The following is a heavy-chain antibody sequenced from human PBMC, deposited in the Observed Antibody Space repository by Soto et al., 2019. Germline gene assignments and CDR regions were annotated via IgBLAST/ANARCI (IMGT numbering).Heavy chain of an antibody. J-gene: IGHJ3*02. D-gene: IGHD3-10*01. CDR2: IFYSGST. CDR3: ARRYGSVFDI. CDR1: GGSISSYY. V-gene: IGHV4-59*08. Sequence: QVQLQESGPGLVTPSETLSLTCTVSGGSISSYYWSWIRQPPVKGLEWIGYIFYSGSTNYNPSLKSRVAISVDTSKTQFSLKLSSVTAADTAVYYGARRYGSVFDIWGQGTMVTVSS.